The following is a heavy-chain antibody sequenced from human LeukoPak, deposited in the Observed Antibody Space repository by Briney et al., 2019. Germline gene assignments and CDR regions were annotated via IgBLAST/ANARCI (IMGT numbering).Heavy chain of an antibody. V-gene: IGHV4-59*02. D-gene: IGHD3-10*01. Sequence: PAQPLSLTCTVSGGSVNNFFWTWLRQPPGKRLEWLGDVHDSGRTTYNPSLKSRVSTSLDTSNNKFSLKLTSVTAADTAVYYCAREIGTGSSHMGTFDSWGRGILVPVS. CDR2: VHDSGRT. CDR1: GGSVNNFF. CDR3: AREIGTGSSHMGTFDS. J-gene: IGHJ4*02.